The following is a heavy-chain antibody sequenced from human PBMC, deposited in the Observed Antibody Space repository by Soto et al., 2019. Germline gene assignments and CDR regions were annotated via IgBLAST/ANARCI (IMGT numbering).Heavy chain of an antibody. V-gene: IGHV4-59*01. J-gene: IGHJ6*02. CDR3: AILRGMDV. Sequence: SETLSLTCTVSGGSISSYFWSWIRRPPGKGLEWIGYINYSGGTSYNPSLKSRLTISLDTSKNQFSLKLSSVTAADTAVYYCAILRGMDVWGQGTTVIVSS. CDR2: INYSGGT. CDR1: GGSISSYF. D-gene: IGHD2-15*01.